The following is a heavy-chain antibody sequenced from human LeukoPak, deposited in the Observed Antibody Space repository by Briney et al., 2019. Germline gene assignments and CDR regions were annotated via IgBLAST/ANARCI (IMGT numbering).Heavy chain of an antibody. V-gene: IGHV5-51*01. CDR3: ARGTGLQQIRGFEI. Sequence: GESLKISCVASGYTFPTHWIAWVRQMPGKGLEWMGFIYPADSDTRYSPPFQAQVTISVDTSISTAYLQWHSLKVSDTAMYYCARGTGLQQIRGFEIWGQGTMVTVSS. CDR1: GYTFPTHW. J-gene: IGHJ3*02. D-gene: IGHD5-24*01. CDR2: IYPADSDT.